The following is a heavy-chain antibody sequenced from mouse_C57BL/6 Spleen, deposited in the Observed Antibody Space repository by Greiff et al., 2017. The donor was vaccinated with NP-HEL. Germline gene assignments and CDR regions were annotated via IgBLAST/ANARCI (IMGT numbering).Heavy chain of an antibody. V-gene: IGHV5-4*03. Sequence: DVMLVESGGGLVKPGGSLKLSCAASGFTFSSYAMSWVRQTPEKRLEWVATISDGGSYTYYPDNVKGRFTISRDNAKNNLYLQMSHLKSEDTAMYYCARGGNSNYAMDYWGQGTSVTVSS. CDR1: GFTFSSYA. D-gene: IGHD2-5*01. CDR3: ARGGNSNYAMDY. J-gene: IGHJ4*01. CDR2: ISDGGSYT.